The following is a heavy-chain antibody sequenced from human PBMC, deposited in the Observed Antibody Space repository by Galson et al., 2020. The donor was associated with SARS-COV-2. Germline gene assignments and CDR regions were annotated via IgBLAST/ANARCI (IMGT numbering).Heavy chain of an antibody. CDR2: IYYSGST. D-gene: IGHD3-3*01. Sequence: SETLSLTCTVSGGSISSSSYYWGWIRQPPGKGLEWIGSIYYSGSTYYNPSPKSRVTISVDTSKNQFSLKLSSVTAADTAVYYCARDHGVVTTYNWFDPWGQGTLVTVSS. CDR3: ARDHGVVTTYNWFDP. J-gene: IGHJ5*02. CDR1: GGSISSSSYY. V-gene: IGHV4-39*07.